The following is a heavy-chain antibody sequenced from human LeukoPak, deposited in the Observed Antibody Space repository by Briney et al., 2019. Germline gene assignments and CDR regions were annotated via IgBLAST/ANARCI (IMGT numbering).Heavy chain of an antibody. D-gene: IGHD1-1*01. CDR3: ARASTGTTFGWFDP. J-gene: IGHJ5*02. V-gene: IGHV3-21*01. CDR1: GFTFSTYG. CDR2: ISSSSSYI. Sequence: GGSLRLPCATSGFTFSTYGMNWVRQAPGKGLEWVSSISSSSSYIYYADSVKGRFTISRDNAKNPLYLQMNSLRAEDTAVYYCARASTGTTFGWFDPWGQGTLVTVSS.